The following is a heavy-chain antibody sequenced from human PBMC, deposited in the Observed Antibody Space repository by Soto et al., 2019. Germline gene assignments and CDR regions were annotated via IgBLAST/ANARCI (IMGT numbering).Heavy chain of an antibody. CDR2: INSDGSST. Sequence: HPGGSLRLSCAASGFTFSSYWMHWVRQAPGKGLVWVSRINSDGSSTSYADSVKGRFTISRDNAKNTLYLQMNSLRAEDTAVYYCARSGVVAATTLWFDPWGQGTLVTVSS. D-gene: IGHD2-15*01. J-gene: IGHJ5*02. CDR1: GFTFSSYW. CDR3: ARSGVVAATTLWFDP. V-gene: IGHV3-74*01.